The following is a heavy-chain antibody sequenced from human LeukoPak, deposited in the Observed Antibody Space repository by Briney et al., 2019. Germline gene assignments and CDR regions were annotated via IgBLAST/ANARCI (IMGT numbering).Heavy chain of an antibody. D-gene: IGHD2-2*01. V-gene: IGHV4-59*01. Sequence: PSETLSLTCTVSGGSISSYYWSWIRQPPGKGLEWIGYIYYSGSTNYNPSLKSRVTISVDTSKNQFSLKLSSVTAADTAVYYCARGRVPNDYWGQGTLVTVSS. CDR3: ARGRVPNDY. CDR2: IYYSGST. J-gene: IGHJ4*02. CDR1: GGSISSYY.